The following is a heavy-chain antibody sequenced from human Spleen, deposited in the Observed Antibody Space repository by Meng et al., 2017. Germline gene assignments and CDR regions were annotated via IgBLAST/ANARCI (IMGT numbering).Heavy chain of an antibody. D-gene: IGHD5-18*01. CDR2: ISNTGNT. CDR1: GGSISTSTYY. V-gene: IGHV4-39*07. J-gene: IGHJ5*02. CDR3: ARDKFHNPGYSYGYPWFDP. Sequence: SETLSLTCTVSGGSISTSTYYWGWIRQPPGKGLEWIGSISNTGNTYYNPSLKSRVTISVDTSKNQFSLKLSSVTAADTAVYYCARDKFHNPGYSYGYPWFDPWGQGTVVTVSS.